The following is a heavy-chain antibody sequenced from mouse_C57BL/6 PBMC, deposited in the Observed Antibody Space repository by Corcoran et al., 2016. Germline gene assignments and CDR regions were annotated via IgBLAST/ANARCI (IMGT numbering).Heavy chain of an antibody. D-gene: IGHD3-2*02. Sequence: QIQLVQSGPELKKPGETVKISCKASGYTFTTYGMSWVKQDPGKGLKWMGWINTYSGVPTYADDFKGRFAFSLETSASTAYLQINNLKNEDTATYFCARGGDSSGYTWFAYWGQGTLVTVSA. CDR3: ARGGDSSGYTWFAY. J-gene: IGHJ3*01. V-gene: IGHV9-3*01. CDR1: GYTFTTYG. CDR2: INTYSGVP.